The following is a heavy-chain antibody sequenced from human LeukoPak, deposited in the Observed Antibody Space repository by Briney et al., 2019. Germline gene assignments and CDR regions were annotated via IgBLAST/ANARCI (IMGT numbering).Heavy chain of an antibody. CDR3: AKDLGYDSSGYYHSSFDY. J-gene: IGHJ4*02. CDR2: ISSSSSYI. D-gene: IGHD3-22*01. V-gene: IGHV3-21*01. CDR1: GFTFSSYS. Sequence: GGSLRLSCAASGFTFSSYSMNWVRQAPGKGLEWVSSISSSSSYIYYADSVKGRFTISRDNAKNSLYLQMNSLRAEDTAVYYCAKDLGYDSSGYYHSSFDYWGQGTLVTVSS.